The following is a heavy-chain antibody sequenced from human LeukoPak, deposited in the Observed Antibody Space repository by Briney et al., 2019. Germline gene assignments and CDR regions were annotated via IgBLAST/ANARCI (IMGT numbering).Heavy chain of an antibody. Sequence: SETLSLTCTVYGGSFRAYYWSWIRQPPGKGLEWIGEINYDGSTGYNPSLKSRVTISVDTSKKQAFLKLRSVTAADTAMYYCARGLNIEYFFDYWGQGSLVTVSS. D-gene: IGHD5-12*01. J-gene: IGHJ4*02. CDR1: GGSFRAYY. CDR3: ARGLNIEYFFDY. CDR2: INYDGST. V-gene: IGHV4-34*01.